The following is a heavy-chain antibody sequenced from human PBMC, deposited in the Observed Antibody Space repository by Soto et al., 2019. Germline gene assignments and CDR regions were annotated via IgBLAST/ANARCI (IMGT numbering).Heavy chain of an antibody. J-gene: IGHJ4*02. V-gene: IGHV4-61*08. D-gene: IGHD2-15*01. CDR1: GGSISNGGYC. CDR3: ASALGDSWGGDYFDP. Sequence: SETLSLTCTVAGGSISNGGYCWSWIRQHPGKGLEWIGCIYYSGTTSYNPSLKSRVTISLDTPKKQFSLKLSSVTAADTAVYYCASALGDSWGGDYFDPWGQGTLVTVSS. CDR2: IYYSGTT.